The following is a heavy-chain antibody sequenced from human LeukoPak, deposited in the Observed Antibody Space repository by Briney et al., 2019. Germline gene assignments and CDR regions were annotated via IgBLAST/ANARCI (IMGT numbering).Heavy chain of an antibody. J-gene: IGHJ4*02. Sequence: ASVKVSCKASGYTFTGYYMHWVRQAPGQGLEWMGWINPNSGGTNYAQKFQGRVTMTRDTSISTAYMELSRLRSDDTAVYYCARGRIQLWSLVPYYFDYWGQGTLVTVSS. CDR2: INPNSGGT. V-gene: IGHV1-2*02. D-gene: IGHD5-18*01. CDR1: GYTFTGYY. CDR3: ARGRIQLWSLVPYYFDY.